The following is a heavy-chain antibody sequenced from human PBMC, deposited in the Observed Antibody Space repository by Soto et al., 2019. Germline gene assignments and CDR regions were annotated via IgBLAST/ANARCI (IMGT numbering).Heavy chain of an antibody. J-gene: IGHJ4*02. V-gene: IGHV4-39*01. CDR3: ARTGLHSSSSSRPPY. Sequence: QLLESGPGLVKPSETLSLTCTVSGGSISSSSYYWGWIRQPPGKGLEWIGSIYYSGSTYYNPSLKSRVTISVDTSKNQFSLKLSYVTAADTAVYYCARTGLHSSSSSRPPYWGQGTLVTVSS. CDR2: IYYSGST. CDR1: GGSISSSSYY. D-gene: IGHD6-6*01.